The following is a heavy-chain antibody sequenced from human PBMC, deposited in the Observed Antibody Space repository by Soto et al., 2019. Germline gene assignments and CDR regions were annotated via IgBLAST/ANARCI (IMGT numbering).Heavy chain of an antibody. D-gene: IGHD3-10*01. V-gene: IGHV4-34*01. CDR1: GGSFSGYY. CDR3: ARDPSGHYGSGSYGY. J-gene: IGHJ4*02. CDR2: INHSGST. Sequence: QVQLQQWGAGLLKPSETLSLTCAVYGGSFSGYYWSWIRQPPGKGLEWIGEINHSGSTNYNPSLKSRVTISVDTSKNQFSLKLSSVTAADTAVYYCARDPSGHYGSGSYGYWGQGTLVTVSS.